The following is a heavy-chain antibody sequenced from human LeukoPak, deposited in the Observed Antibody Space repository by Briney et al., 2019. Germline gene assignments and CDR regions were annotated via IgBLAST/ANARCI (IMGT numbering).Heavy chain of an antibody. V-gene: IGHV4-61*02. CDR3: ARSTLWFGELRIDY. CDR2: IYTSGST. CDR1: GGSISSSSYY. J-gene: IGHJ4*02. Sequence: SETLSLTCTVSGGSISSSSYYWGWIRQPPGKGLEWIGRIYTSGSTNYNPSLKSRVTISVDTSKNQFSLKLSSVTAADTAVYYCARSTLWFGELRIDYWGQGTLVTVSS. D-gene: IGHD3-10*01.